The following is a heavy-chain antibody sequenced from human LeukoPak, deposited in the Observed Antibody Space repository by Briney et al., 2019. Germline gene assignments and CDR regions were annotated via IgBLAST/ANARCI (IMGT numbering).Heavy chain of an antibody. D-gene: IGHD1-1*01. CDR2: INLSGST. V-gene: IGHV4-34*01. CDR1: GGSFSGSY. CDR3: ARRVIQLERLGRGRTEWLLLGGIDY. J-gene: IGHJ4*02. Sequence: PSETLSLTCAVDGGSFSGSYWSWIRQPPGKGLGWLGEINLSGSTNYNPSLKSQVTISVATSKNQFSLKMSSVTAVYTAMYYCARRVIQLERLGRGRTEWLLLGGIDYWGQGTLVTVSS.